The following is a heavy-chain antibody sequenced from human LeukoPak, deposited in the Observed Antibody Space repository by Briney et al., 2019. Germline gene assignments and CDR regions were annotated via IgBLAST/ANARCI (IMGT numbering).Heavy chain of an antibody. J-gene: IGHJ4*02. CDR2: ISGGGDNT. D-gene: IGHD5-24*01. V-gene: IGHV3-23*01. CDR1: GFTFSNYA. CDR3: ARWSMATTTDY. Sequence: GGSLRLSCAASGFTFSNYAMSWVRQAPGKGLEWVSSISGGGDNTFYADSVRGRFTVSRDNSKNTLYMQMNSLRTGDSAVYYCARWSMATTTDYWGQGTLVTVSS.